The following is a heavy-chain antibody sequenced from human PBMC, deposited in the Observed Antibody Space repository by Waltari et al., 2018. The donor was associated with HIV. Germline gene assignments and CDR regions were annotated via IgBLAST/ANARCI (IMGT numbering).Heavy chain of an antibody. Sequence: QLVESGGGVVQRGRSMRLSCAGSGFNFADYAMHGVRATTGKGLEWASGISWNSCSIGYADSVKGRFTISRDSAKTSLYLQMNSLRPDDTALYYCAKGIAGAYSSAWMRDWGQGTLVTVSS. V-gene: IGHV3-9*01. J-gene: IGHJ4*02. CDR1: GFNFADYA. CDR2: ISWNSCSI. D-gene: IGHD6-19*01. CDR3: AKGIAGAYSSAWMRD.